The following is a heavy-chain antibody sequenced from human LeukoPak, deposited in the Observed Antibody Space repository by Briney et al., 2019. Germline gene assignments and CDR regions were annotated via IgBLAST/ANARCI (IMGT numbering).Heavy chain of an antibody. J-gene: IGHJ5*02. CDR3: ARDQRFLDWLFSSWFDP. D-gene: IGHD3-3*01. CDR2: ISAYNGNT. Sequence: ASVKVSCKASGYTFTSYGISLVRQAPGQGLEWMGWISAYNGNTNYAQKLQGRVTMTTDTSTSTAYMELRSLRSDDTAVYYCARDQRFLDWLFSSWFDPWGQGTLVAVSS. V-gene: IGHV1-18*01. CDR1: GYTFTSYG.